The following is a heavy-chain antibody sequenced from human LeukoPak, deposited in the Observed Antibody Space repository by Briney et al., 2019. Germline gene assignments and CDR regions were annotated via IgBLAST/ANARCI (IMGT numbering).Heavy chain of an antibody. D-gene: IGHD6-13*01. CDR3: AREGGIAAADEGWFDP. CDR2: INPSAGST. Sequence: GASVKVSCKASGYTFTSYYMHWVRQAPGQGLEWMGRINPSAGSTRYAQKFQGRVTMTRDTSTRTVYMELSSLRSEDTAVYYCAREGGIAAADEGWFDPWGQGTLVTVSS. CDR1: GYTFTSYY. V-gene: IGHV1-46*01. J-gene: IGHJ5*02.